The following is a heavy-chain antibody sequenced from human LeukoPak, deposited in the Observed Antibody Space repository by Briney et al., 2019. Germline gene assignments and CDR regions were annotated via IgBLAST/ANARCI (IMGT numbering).Heavy chain of an antibody. J-gene: IGHJ5*02. D-gene: IGHD2-15*01. Sequence: GGSLRLSCAASGFAFSYYGMHWVRHAPGKGLEWVAVISHDGSNIHYGDSVMGRFTISRDNSKNTVYLQMNSLRAEDTAIYYCAKDPYRVVVATGNYLDPWGQGTLVTVSS. CDR3: AKDPYRVVVATGNYLDP. CDR2: ISHDGSNI. CDR1: GFAFSYYG. V-gene: IGHV3-30*18.